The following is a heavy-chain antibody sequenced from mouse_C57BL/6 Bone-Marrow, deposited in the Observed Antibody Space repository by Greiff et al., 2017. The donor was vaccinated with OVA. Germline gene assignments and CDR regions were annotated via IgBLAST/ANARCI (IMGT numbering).Heavy chain of an antibody. CDR2: IVPNSGGT. CDR1: GYTFTRYW. V-gene: IGHV1-72*01. J-gene: IGHJ2*01. D-gene: IGHD6-2*01. CDR3: ARESTSLRPDYFDY. Sequence: QVQLQQPGAELVKPGASVKLSCKASGYTFTRYWMHWVKQRPGRGLEWIGRIVPNSGGTKYNEKFKSKATLTVDKPSSTAYMQLSSLTSEDSAVYYCARESTSLRPDYFDYWGQGTTLTVSS.